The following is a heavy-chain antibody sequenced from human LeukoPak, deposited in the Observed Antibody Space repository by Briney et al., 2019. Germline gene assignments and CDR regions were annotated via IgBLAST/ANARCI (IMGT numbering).Heavy chain of an antibody. V-gene: IGHV4-30-2*01. Sequence: SETLSLTCSVSGGSISSGGYSWSWIRQPPGKGLEWIGYIYHSGSTYYNPSLKSRVTISVDRSKNQFSLKLSSVTAADTAVYYCARRYCSSTSCYQWFDPWGQGTLVTVSS. CDR3: ARRYCSSTSCYQWFDP. CDR2: IYHSGST. CDR1: GGSISSGGYS. D-gene: IGHD2-2*01. J-gene: IGHJ5*02.